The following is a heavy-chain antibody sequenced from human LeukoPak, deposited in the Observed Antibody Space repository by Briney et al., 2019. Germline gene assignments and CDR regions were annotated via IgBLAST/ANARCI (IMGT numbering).Heavy chain of an antibody. V-gene: IGHV3-21*04. CDR1: GFTFSSYS. CDR2: ISSSSYI. J-gene: IGHJ4*02. Sequence: KPGGSLRLSCAASGFTFSSYSMNWVRQAPGKGLEWVSSISSSSYIYYADSVKGRFTISRDNSKSTLYLQLNSLRAEDTAVYYCAGGGGVGAKYWGQGTLVTVSS. D-gene: IGHD1-26*01. CDR3: AGGGGVGAKY.